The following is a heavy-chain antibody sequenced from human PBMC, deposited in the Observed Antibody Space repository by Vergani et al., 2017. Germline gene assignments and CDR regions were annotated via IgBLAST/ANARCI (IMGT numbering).Heavy chain of an antibody. CDR3: ARGNCGVNCPKYNWLAP. V-gene: IGHV4-4*07. Sequence: QVHLQESGPGVVKPSDTLSLTCTVSGGSMSDFYWTWIRQPAGRGLEWIGRIYPNGNGNYNESLRSRLTMSIDSCRSQFSLSLSSVTAADTDVYYCARGNCGVNCPKYNWLAPWGRGILVTVSS. J-gene: IGHJ5*02. D-gene: IGHD2-21*01. CDR2: IYPNGNG. CDR1: GGSMSDFY.